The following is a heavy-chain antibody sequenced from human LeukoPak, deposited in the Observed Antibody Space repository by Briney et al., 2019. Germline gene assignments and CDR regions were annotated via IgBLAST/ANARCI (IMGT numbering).Heavy chain of an antibody. J-gene: IGHJ6*03. D-gene: IGHD1-26*01. Sequence: GASVKVSCKASGYTFTGYYMHWVRQAPGQGLEWMGWINPNSGGTNYAQKFQGRVTMTRDTSISTAYMELSRLRSDDTAVYYCARDFRYSGSYHLGVFGYYMDVWGKGTTVTISS. CDR1: GYTFTGYY. V-gene: IGHV1-2*02. CDR2: INPNSGGT. CDR3: ARDFRYSGSYHLGVFGYYMDV.